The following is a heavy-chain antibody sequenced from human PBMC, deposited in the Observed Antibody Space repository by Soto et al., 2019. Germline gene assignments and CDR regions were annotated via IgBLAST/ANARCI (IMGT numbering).Heavy chain of an antibody. V-gene: IGHV4-4*02. CDR2: IFHDGTA. D-gene: IGHD3-10*01. Sequence: PSETLSLTCAVSGVSLTSGNWWTWVRQSPQRGLEYIGEIFHDGTANYYPSFERRVAMSVDTSRNQFSLKLTSVTAADTVVYFCARLVYDTRLNYMYFDFWGPGTLVTVSS. CDR3: ARLVYDTRLNYMYFDF. CDR1: GVSLTSGNW. J-gene: IGHJ4*02.